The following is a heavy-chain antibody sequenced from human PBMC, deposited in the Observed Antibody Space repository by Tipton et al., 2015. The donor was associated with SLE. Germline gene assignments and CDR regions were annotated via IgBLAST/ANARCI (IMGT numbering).Heavy chain of an antibody. CDR1: GGSISSSSYY. D-gene: IGHD3-22*01. V-gene: IGHV4-39*07. CDR3: ARLGYDSSGYQKDY. Sequence: TLSLTCTVSGGSISSSSYYWSWIRQPPGKGLEWIGEINHSGSTNCNPSLKSRVTISVDTSKNQFSLKLSSVTAADTAVYYCARLGYDSSGYQKDYWGQGTLVTVSS. CDR2: INHSGST. J-gene: IGHJ4*02.